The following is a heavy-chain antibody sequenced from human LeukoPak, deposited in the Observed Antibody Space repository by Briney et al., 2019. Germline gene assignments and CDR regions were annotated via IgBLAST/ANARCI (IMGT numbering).Heavy chain of an antibody. CDR1: GGSISSSSAY. J-gene: IGHJ4*02. CDR3: VSPRGFSYGYFDY. V-gene: IGHV4-39*01. Sequence: SETLSLTRTASGGSISSSSAYWGWIRQPPGKGLEWIGSIYYSKNTYYNPSLKSRVTISADTSKNQFSLTLGSVSATDTAVYYCVSPRGFSYGYFDYWGQGTLITVSS. D-gene: IGHD5-18*01. CDR2: IYYSKNT.